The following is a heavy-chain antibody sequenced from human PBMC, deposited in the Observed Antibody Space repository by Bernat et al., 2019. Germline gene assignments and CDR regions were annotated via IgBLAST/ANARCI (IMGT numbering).Heavy chain of an antibody. J-gene: IGHJ4*02. CDR3: ASGDGSETNFDY. D-gene: IGHD3-10*01. CDR2: IYYSGST. V-gene: IGHV4-59*08. Sequence: QVQLQESGPGLVKPSETLSLTCTVSGGSISSYYWSWIRQPPGKGLEWIGYIYYSGSTNYNPSLKSRVTISVDTSKNQFSLKLSSVTAADTAVYYCASGDGSETNFDYWGQGTLVTVSS. CDR1: GGSISSYY.